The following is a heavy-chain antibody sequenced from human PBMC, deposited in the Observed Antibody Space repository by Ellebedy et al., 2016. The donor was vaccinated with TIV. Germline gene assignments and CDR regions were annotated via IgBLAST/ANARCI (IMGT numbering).Heavy chain of an antibody. CDR3: ARAFYCSSTSCYRIDY. CDR2: IYHSGST. J-gene: IGHJ4*02. D-gene: IGHD2-2*01. Sequence: SETLSLTXAVSGGSISSSNWWSWVRQPPGKGLEWIGEIYHSGSTNYNPSLKSRVTISVDTSKNQFSLKLSSVTAADTAVYYCARAFYCSSTSCYRIDYWGQGTLVTVSS. CDR1: GGSISSSNW. V-gene: IGHV4-4*02.